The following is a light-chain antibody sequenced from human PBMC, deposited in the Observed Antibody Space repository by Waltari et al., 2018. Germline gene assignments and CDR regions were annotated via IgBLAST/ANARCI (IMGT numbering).Light chain of an antibody. CDR2: DVS. J-gene: IGLJ1*01. CDR3: CSYAGAYTLGV. V-gene: IGLV2-11*01. CDR1: SIDVGGYYF. Sequence: QSALTQPRSVSGSPGQSVTISCTGTSIDVGGYYFVSWYQQHPGKAPKLLIYDVSKRPSGVPDHFSGSKSGNTASLTISGLQAEDEADYFCCSYAGAYTLGVFGTGTKVTVL.